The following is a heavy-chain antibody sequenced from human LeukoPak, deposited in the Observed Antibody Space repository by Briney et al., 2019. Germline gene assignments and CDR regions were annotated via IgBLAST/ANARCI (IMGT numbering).Heavy chain of an antibody. CDR1: GYTFTDYN. CDR3: ARESMSPDSGHDS. CDR2: IDPNSDYT. D-gene: IGHD2/OR15-2a*01. Sequence: ASVKVSCKASGYTFTDYNMHWVRQAPGQGLEWMGWIDPNSDYTRYAQKFQGRVTMTRDTSTSTAYMELSRLTSDDTAIYYCARESMSPDSGHDSWGQGTLVTVSS. J-gene: IGHJ5*01. V-gene: IGHV1-2*02.